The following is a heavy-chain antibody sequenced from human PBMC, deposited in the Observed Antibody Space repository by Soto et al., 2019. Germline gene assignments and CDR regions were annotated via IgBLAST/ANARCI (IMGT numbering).Heavy chain of an antibody. V-gene: IGHV3-53*01. CDR1: GFAVSSNY. Sequence: GGSLRLSCVASGFAVSSNYMNWVRQAPGKGLEWVSVVYSGGTTYYADSVRGRFTVSRDDSKNTLFLQMSSLRAEDTAVYYCARAGSPFDSDSSGYWGFDHWGQGTLVTVSS. J-gene: IGHJ4*02. CDR2: VYSGGTT. CDR3: ARAGSPFDSDSSGYWGFDH. D-gene: IGHD3-22*01.